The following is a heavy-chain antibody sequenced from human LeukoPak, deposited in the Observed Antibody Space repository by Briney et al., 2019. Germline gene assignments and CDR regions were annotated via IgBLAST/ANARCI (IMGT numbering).Heavy chain of an antibody. CDR2: ISYDGSNK. D-gene: IGHD3-10*01. Sequence: GGSLRLSCAAYGFTFSSYGMHWVRQAPGKGLEWVAVISYDGSNKYYADSVKGRFTISRDNSKNTLYLQMNSLRAEDTAVYYCAKGLLWFGEMDAFDIWGQGTMVTVSS. CDR1: GFTFSSYG. J-gene: IGHJ3*02. CDR3: AKGLLWFGEMDAFDI. V-gene: IGHV3-30*18.